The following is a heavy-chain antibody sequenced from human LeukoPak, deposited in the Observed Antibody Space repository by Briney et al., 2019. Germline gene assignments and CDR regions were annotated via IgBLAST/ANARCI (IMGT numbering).Heavy chain of an antibody. Sequence: ASVRVSCKASGYTFIDYYMHWVRQAPGQGLEWMGWIKSNNGGTNYAQKFQGRVTMTRDTSISTAYMELSRLRSDDTAMYYCARALSDCPKAICYPLDEWVPYGMDVWGQGTTVTVSS. D-gene: IGHD2-8*01. CDR1: GYTFIDYY. V-gene: IGHV1-2*02. CDR3: ARALSDCPKAICYPLDEWVPYGMDV. J-gene: IGHJ6*02. CDR2: IKSNNGGT.